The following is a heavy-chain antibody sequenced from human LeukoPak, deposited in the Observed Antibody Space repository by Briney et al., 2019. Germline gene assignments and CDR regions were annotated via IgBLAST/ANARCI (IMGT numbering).Heavy chain of an antibody. J-gene: IGHJ4*02. Sequence: GASLKISWKGSGNRFTSYWIGWVRQMPGKGLGWMGIIYPGDSDTRYSPSFQGQVTISADKSISTAYLQWSSLKASDTAMYYCARLRVAFPGDYWGQGTLVTVSS. CDR3: ARLRVAFPGDY. CDR2: IYPGDSDT. CDR1: GNRFTSYW. V-gene: IGHV5-51*01. D-gene: IGHD3-3*01.